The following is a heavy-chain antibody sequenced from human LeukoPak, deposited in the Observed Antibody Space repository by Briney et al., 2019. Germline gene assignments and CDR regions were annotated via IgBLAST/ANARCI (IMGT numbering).Heavy chain of an antibody. Sequence: GGSLRLSCAASGFSFRSYSMDWVRQAPGKGLEWVSSITVSGSYISYADSVKGRFTISRDNAENSLFLEMNSLRPEDTAVYFCARDRLEGGETFDSWGQGTLVTASS. CDR2: ITVSGSYI. CDR1: GFSFRSYS. V-gene: IGHV3-21*01. D-gene: IGHD1-1*01. CDR3: ARDRLEGGETFDS. J-gene: IGHJ4*02.